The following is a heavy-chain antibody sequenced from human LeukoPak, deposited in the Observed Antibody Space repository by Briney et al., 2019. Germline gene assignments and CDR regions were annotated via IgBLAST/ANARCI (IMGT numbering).Heavy chain of an antibody. D-gene: IGHD3-3*01. CDR3: ARDLSLIFGVVTPLDY. Sequence: ASVKVSCKASGYTFTAYYMHWVRQAPGQGLEWMGWISAYNGNTNYAQKLQGRVTMTTDTSTSTAYVELRSLRSDDTAVYYCARDLSLIFGVVTPLDYWGQGTLVTVSS. CDR1: GYTFTAYY. J-gene: IGHJ4*02. CDR2: ISAYNGNT. V-gene: IGHV1-18*04.